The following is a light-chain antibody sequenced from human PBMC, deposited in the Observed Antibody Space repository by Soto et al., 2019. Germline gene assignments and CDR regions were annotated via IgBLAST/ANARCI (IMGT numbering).Light chain of an antibody. CDR2: YDS. V-gene: IGLV3-21*04. Sequence: SYLLTQPPSVSVAPGKTARITCGGNKIGSKSVHWYQQKPGQAPVPVIYYDSDRPSGIPERFSGSNSGNTATLTTSRVEAGDEADYYCQVWDSSSDHPGVFGGGTKLTVL. CDR1: KIGSKS. CDR3: QVWDSSSDHPGV. J-gene: IGLJ2*01.